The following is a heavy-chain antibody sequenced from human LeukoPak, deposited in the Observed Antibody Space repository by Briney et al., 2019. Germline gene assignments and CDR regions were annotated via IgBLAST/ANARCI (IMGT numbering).Heavy chain of an antibody. V-gene: IGHV3-7*01. D-gene: IGHD6-19*01. CDR3: ATYSSAFSY. J-gene: IGHJ4*02. CDR2: IKQDGSDK. CDR1: GFTFSSYW. Sequence: PGRSLRLSCAASGFTFSSYWMSWVRQAPGKGLEWVANIKQDGSDKYYVDSVKGRFTISRDNAKNSLYLQMNSLRAEDTAVYYCATYSSAFSYWGQGTLVTVSS.